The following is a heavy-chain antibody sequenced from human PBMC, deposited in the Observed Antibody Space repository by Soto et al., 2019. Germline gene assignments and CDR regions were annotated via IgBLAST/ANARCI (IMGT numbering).Heavy chain of an antibody. D-gene: IGHD2-15*01. Sequence: QITLKESGPTLVKPTQTLTLTCTFSGFSLSTSGVGVGWIRQSPGKALEWLALIYWDDDKRYSPSLKRRLTITKDSSKNQVVLTMPNMDPVDKATYYCARIYCSGGSCYGNYFDYWGQGTLVTVSS. J-gene: IGHJ4*02. CDR1: GFSLSTSGVG. V-gene: IGHV2-5*02. CDR3: ARIYCSGGSCYGNYFDY. CDR2: IYWDDDK.